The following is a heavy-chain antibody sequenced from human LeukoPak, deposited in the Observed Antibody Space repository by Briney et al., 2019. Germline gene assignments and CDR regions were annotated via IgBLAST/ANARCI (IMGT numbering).Heavy chain of an antibody. D-gene: IGHD1-26*01. V-gene: IGHV3-48*04. CDR1: GFTFSSYS. CDR2: ISSSSSTI. J-gene: IGHJ4*02. CDR3: ARDRGGSYSAIDY. Sequence: GSLRLSCAASGFTFSSYSMNWVRQAPGKGLEWVSFISSSSSTIYYADSVKGRFTISRDDAKNSLYLQMSSLRAEDTAVYYCARDRGGSYSAIDYWGQGTLVTVSS.